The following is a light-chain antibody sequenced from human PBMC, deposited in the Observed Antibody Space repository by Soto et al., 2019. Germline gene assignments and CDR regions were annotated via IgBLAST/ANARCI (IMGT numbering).Light chain of an antibody. CDR1: QRISNW. Sequence: DIQMTQSPSTLSASVGDRVTITCRASQRISNWLAWYQQKPGKAPKLLIYKASSLESGVPSRFSGSGSGTEFTLTISSLQPDDFATYYCQQYNTYSYTFGQGTKLEI. J-gene: IGKJ2*01. CDR2: KAS. V-gene: IGKV1-5*03. CDR3: QQYNTYSYT.